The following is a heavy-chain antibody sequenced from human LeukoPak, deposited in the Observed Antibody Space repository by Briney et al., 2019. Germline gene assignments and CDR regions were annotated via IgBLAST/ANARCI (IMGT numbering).Heavy chain of an antibody. Sequence: ASVKVSCKASGYAFTSYDINWVRQATGQGLEWMGWISAYNGNTNYAQKLQGRVTMTTDTSTSTAYMELRSLRSDDTAVYYCARGSSSWYSYWGQGTLVTVSS. J-gene: IGHJ4*02. CDR2: ISAYNGNT. D-gene: IGHD6-13*01. V-gene: IGHV1-18*01. CDR3: ARGSSSWYSY. CDR1: GYAFTSYD.